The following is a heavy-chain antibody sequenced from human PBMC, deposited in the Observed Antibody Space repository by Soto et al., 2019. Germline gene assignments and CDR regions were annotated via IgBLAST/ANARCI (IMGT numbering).Heavy chain of an antibody. Sequence: PGESLKISCKGSGYTFTSYWIGWVRQMPGKGLEWMGIIYPGDSYTRYSPSFQGQVTISADKSISTAYLKSSSLKASDTAMYYCQRTLAAGKNYYGMDVWSQGITVNVS. V-gene: IGHV5-51*01. CDR1: GYTFTSYW. J-gene: IGHJ6*02. D-gene: IGHD6-13*01. CDR2: IYPGDSYT. CDR3: QRTLAAGKNYYGMDV.